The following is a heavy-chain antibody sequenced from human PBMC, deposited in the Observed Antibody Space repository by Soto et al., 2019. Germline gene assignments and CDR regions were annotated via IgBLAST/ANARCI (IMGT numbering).Heavy chain of an antibody. J-gene: IGHJ6*02. D-gene: IGHD6-19*01. V-gene: IGHV1-2*04. CDR1: GYTFTGYY. Sequence: GASVKVSCKASGYTFTGYYMHWVRQAPGQGLEWMGWINPNSGGTNYAQKFQGWVTMTRDTSISTAYMELSRLRSDDTAVYYCARVRIAVAGPYYYYGMDVWGQGTTVTVSS. CDR2: INPNSGGT. CDR3: ARVRIAVAGPYYYYGMDV.